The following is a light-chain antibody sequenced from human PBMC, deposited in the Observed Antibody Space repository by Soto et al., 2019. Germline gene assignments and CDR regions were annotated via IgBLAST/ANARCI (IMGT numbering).Light chain of an antibody. Sequence: EIVLTQSPATLSLSPGARAPLSCRASQSVSSYLAWYQQKPGQAPRLLIYGASSRATGIPDRFSGSGSGTDFTLTISRLEPEDFAVYYCHQYGSSAWTFGQGTKWIS. V-gene: IGKV3-20*01. CDR1: QSVSSY. CDR2: GAS. J-gene: IGKJ1*01. CDR3: HQYGSSAWT.